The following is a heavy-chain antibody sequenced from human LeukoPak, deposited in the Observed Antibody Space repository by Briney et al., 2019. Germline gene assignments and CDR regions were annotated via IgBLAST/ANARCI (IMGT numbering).Heavy chain of an antibody. D-gene: IGHD2-2*01. Sequence: PSGTLSLTCTVSGGSISSYYWSWIRQPAGKGLEWIGRIYTSGSTNYNPSLKSRVTMSVDTSKNQFSLKLSSVTAADTAVYYCARGRYCSSTSCYQPLDYWGQGTLVTVSS. CDR2: IYTSGST. CDR1: GGSISSYY. V-gene: IGHV4-4*07. J-gene: IGHJ4*02. CDR3: ARGRYCSSTSCYQPLDY.